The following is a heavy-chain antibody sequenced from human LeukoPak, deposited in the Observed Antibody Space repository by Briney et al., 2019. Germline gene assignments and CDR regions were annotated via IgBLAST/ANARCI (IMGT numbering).Heavy chain of an antibody. V-gene: IGHV4-34*01. Sequence: SETLSLTCAVYGGSFSGYYWSWIRQPPGKGLEWIGEINHSGSTNYNPSLKSRVTISVDTSKNQFSLKLSSVTAADTALYYCARVDYGDYSRYYYGMDVCGQGTTVTVSS. J-gene: IGHJ6*02. CDR1: GGSFSGYY. CDR2: INHSGST. CDR3: ARVDYGDYSRYYYGMDV. D-gene: IGHD4-17*01.